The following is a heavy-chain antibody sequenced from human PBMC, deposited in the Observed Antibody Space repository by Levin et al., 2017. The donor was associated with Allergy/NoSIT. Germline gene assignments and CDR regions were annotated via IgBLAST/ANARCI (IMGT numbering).Heavy chain of an antibody. CDR2: IYYSGST. D-gene: IGHD6-13*01. V-gene: IGHV4-59*01. CDR1: GGSISNYY. CDR3: ARTKYSSSWYFDF. J-gene: IGHJ4*02. Sequence: SQTLSLTCTVSGGSISNYYWSWIRQPPGKGLEWIGYIYYSGSTSYNPSLKSRVTISVDTSKNQFSLKLSSVTAADTAVYYCARTKYSSSWYFDFWGQGSLATVSS.